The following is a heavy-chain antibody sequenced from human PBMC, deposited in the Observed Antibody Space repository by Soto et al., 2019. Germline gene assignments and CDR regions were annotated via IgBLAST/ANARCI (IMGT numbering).Heavy chain of an antibody. V-gene: IGHV3-53*01. D-gene: IGHD4-17*01. CDR1: GFTVSSNY. CDR2: IYSGGST. J-gene: IGHJ2*01. CDR3: ARESATVTTHWYFDL. Sequence: GGSLRLSCAASGFTVSSNYMSWVRQAPGKGLERVSVIYSGGSTYYADSVKGRFTISRDNSKNTLYLQMNSLRAEDTAVYYCARESATVTTHWYFDLWGRGTLVTVSS.